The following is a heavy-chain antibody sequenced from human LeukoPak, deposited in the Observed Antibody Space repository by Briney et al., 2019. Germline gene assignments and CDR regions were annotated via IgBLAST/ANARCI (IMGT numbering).Heavy chain of an antibody. CDR3: ARGDGIAVAGTGWFDP. CDR2: INHSGST. V-gene: IGHV4-38-2*02. J-gene: IGHJ5*02. CDR1: GYSISSGYY. Sequence: SETLSLTCTVSGYSISSGYYWGWIRQPPGKGLEWIGSINHSGSTYYNPSLKSRVTISVDTSKNQFSLKLSSVTAADTAVYYCARGDGIAVAGTGWFDPWGQGTLVTVSS. D-gene: IGHD6-19*01.